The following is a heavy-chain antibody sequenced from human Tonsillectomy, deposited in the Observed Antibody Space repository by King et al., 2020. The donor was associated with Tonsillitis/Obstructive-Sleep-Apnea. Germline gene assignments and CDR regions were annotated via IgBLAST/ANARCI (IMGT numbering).Heavy chain of an antibody. CDR3: TTGAFWSGRQQVDF. CDR1: GLTFSNAW. CDR2: IKGKTDGGTT. J-gene: IGHJ4*02. Sequence: VQLVESGGGLVKPGESLRLSCAASGLTFSNAWMSWVRRAPGKGRDGVGRIKGKTDGGTTDYAGPVKGRFTISRDDSKNTLYLQINGLKTEDTAVYYCTTGAFWSGRQQVDFWGQGTLVTVSS. D-gene: IGHD3-3*01. V-gene: IGHV3-15*01.